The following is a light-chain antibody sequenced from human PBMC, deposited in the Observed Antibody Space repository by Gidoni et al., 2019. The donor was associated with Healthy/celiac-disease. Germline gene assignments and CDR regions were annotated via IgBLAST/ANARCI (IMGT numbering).Light chain of an antibody. Sequence: QSVLTQPPSVSGDPGQRITSFCTGSSSNIGSGYDVHWYQQLPGTAPKLLIYGNSNRPSGVPDRFSGSNSGTSASLAITGLQAEDEADYYCQSYDSSLSCYVVFGGGTKLTVL. CDR3: QSYDSSLSCYVV. V-gene: IGLV1-40*01. CDR1: SSNIGSGYD. CDR2: GNS. J-gene: IGLJ2*01.